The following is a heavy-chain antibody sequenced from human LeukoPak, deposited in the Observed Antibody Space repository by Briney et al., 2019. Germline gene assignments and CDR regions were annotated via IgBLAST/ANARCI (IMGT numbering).Heavy chain of an antibody. J-gene: IGHJ4*02. V-gene: IGHV3-21*01. D-gene: IGHD3-22*01. Sequence: GGSLRLSCAASGFTFSSYSMNWVRQAPGKGLEWVSSISSSSSYIYYADSVKGRFTISRDNAKNSLYLQMNSLRAEDTAVYYCAREVYSSGSYDYWGQGTLVTASS. CDR3: AREVYSSGSYDY. CDR1: GFTFSSYS. CDR2: ISSSSSYI.